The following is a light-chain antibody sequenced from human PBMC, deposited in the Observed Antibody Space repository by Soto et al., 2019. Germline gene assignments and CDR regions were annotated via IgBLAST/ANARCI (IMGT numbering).Light chain of an antibody. Sequence: DIQMTQSPSSVSASVGDRVTISCRASHDVRSWLAWYQQKPGKAPNLLIYGASTLQSGVPSRFSGSGSGTDFTLTNSSLQPADFATYYCQQANGDPWTFGQGTEVEIK. CDR1: HDVRSW. CDR3: QQANGDPWT. V-gene: IGKV1-12*02. J-gene: IGKJ1*01. CDR2: GAS.